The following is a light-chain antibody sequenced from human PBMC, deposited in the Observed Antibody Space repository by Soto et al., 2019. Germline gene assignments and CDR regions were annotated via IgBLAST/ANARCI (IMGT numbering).Light chain of an antibody. CDR2: DAS. Sequence: DIQMTQSPSSLSASVGERVTITCQASQDISKYLSWYQQKPGKAPKLLIYDASNLQTGVPSRFSGSGSGTDFTFSITSLQPEDIATYYCQQCDNLPLTFGPGTKVDIK. V-gene: IGKV1-33*01. CDR1: QDISKY. J-gene: IGKJ3*01. CDR3: QQCDNLPLT.